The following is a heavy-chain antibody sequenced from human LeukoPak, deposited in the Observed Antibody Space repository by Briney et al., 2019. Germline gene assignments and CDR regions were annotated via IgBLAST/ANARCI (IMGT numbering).Heavy chain of an antibody. CDR1: GGTFSSYA. J-gene: IGHJ4*02. V-gene: IGHV1-69*13. CDR2: IIPIFGTA. D-gene: IGHD5-24*01. Sequence: SVKVSCKASGGTFSSYAISWVRQAPGQGLEWMGGIIPIFGTANYAQKFQGRVTITADESTSTAYMELSSLRAEDTAMYYCARDVRDGYNFWYFDYWGQGTLVTVSS. CDR3: ARDVRDGYNFWYFDY.